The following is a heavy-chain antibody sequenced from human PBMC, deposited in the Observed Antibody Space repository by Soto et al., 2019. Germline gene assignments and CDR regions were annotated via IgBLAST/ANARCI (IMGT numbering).Heavy chain of an antibody. CDR1: GFTFTNAW. Sequence: EVQLVESGGGLVKPGGSLRLSCAASGFTFTNAWMTWVRQAPGKGLEWVGRIRSKTDGGTADFAAPVKGRFTISRDDSKNTMYLEMSILKAEDTAVYHCPTIGYCSGTSGYSVLDSWGQGTLVTISS. J-gene: IGHJ4*02. CDR3: PTIGYCSGTSGYSVLDS. V-gene: IGHV3-15*01. D-gene: IGHD2-2*03. CDR2: IRSKTDGGTA.